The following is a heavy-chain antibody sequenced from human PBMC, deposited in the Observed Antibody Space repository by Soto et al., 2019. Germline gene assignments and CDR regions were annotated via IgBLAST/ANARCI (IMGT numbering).Heavy chain of an antibody. CDR1: GFTFSSYE. J-gene: IGHJ4*02. D-gene: IGHD3-10*01. V-gene: IGHV3-48*03. Sequence: PGGSLRLSCAASGFTFSSYEMNWVRQAPGKGLEWVSYISSSGGTIYYADSVKGRFTISRDNAKNSLYLQMNSLRAEDTAVYYCARVQLLWFGELSPLDYWGQGTLVTVSS. CDR2: ISSSGGTI. CDR3: ARVQLLWFGELSPLDY.